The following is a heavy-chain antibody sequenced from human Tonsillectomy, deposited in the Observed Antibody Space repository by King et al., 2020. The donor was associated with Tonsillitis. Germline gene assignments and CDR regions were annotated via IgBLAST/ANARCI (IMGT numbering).Heavy chain of an antibody. Sequence: VQLVESGGGVVQPGRSLRLSCAASGFTFSSYAMHWVRQAPGKGLEWVAVISYDGSNKYHADSVKGRFTISRDNSKNTLFLQMSSLRAEDTALYYCARGQDGAAAGPPPFDYWGQGTLVTVSS. CDR1: GFTFSSYA. CDR2: ISYDGSNK. J-gene: IGHJ4*02. CDR3: ARGQDGAAAGPPPFDY. D-gene: IGHD6-13*01. V-gene: IGHV3-30*15.